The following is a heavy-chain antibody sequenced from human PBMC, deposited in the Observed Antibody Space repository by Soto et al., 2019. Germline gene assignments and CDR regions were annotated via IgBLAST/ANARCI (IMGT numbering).Heavy chain of an antibody. J-gene: IGHJ5*02. V-gene: IGHV1-69*01. CDR1: GGHFSSYA. Sequence: QVQLVQSGAEVQKPGSSVKVSCKASGGHFSSYAISWVRQAPGQGLEWLGGIIPIFGTANYAQKFQGRVTITADETTSTAYMELSSRRSDDTAVYYCAGTGYSSGWQGWGWFDPWGQGTLVTVSS. D-gene: IGHD6-19*01. CDR3: AGTGYSSGWQGWGWFDP. CDR2: IIPIFGTA.